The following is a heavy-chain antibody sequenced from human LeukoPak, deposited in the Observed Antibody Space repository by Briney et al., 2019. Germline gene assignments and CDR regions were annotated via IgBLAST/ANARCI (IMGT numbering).Heavy chain of an antibody. CDR2: ISSSSSYI. J-gene: IGHJ4*02. D-gene: IGHD1-26*01. Sequence: SGGSLRLSCATSGFIFSTYALSWVRQAPGKGLEWVSSISSSSSYIYYADSVKGRFTISRDNAKNSLYLQMNSLRAEDTAVYYCARLGSYAVLDYWGQGTLVTVSS. V-gene: IGHV3-21*01. CDR3: ARLGSYAVLDY. CDR1: GFIFSTYA.